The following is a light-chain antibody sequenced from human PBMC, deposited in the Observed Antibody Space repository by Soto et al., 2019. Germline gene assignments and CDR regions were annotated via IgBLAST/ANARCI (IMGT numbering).Light chain of an antibody. CDR2: DAS. Sequence: EIVLTQSPATLSLSPGERATLSCRASQSVSSYLAWYQQKPGQAPRRLIYDASNRATGIPARFSGSGSGTDFTLTISSLEPEDFAVYYCQQRSNWPSSTFGPGTKVDI. CDR3: QQRSNWPSST. J-gene: IGKJ3*01. V-gene: IGKV3-11*01. CDR1: QSVSSY.